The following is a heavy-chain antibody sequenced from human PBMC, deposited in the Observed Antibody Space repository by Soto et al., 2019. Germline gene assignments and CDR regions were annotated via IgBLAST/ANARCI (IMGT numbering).Heavy chain of an antibody. CDR2: IYYSGST. CDR1: GGSISSGGYY. V-gene: IGHV4-31*03. D-gene: IGHD3-22*01. CDR3: ARGGYYYDSSGYYSAGVGAFDI. Sequence: TLCLTCTVSGGSISSGGYYWRWIRQHPGKGLEWIGYIYYSGSTYYNPSLKSRVTISVDTSENQFSLKLSSVTAADTAVYYCARGGYYYDSSGYYSAGVGAFDIWGQGTMVTVSS. J-gene: IGHJ3*02.